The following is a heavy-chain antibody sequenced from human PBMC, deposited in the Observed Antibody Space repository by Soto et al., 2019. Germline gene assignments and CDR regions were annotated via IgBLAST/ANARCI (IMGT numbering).Heavy chain of an antibody. V-gene: IGHV5-51*01. Sequence: GESLKISCKGSGYTFTDYWIGWVRQLPGKGLEWMGIIYPGDSDTRYSPSFQGHVTITVDKSTNTAYLQWNTLRASDTAMYYCERHISYLRYYYYAMDVWGQGTTVTVSS. D-gene: IGHD3-10*01. CDR1: GYTFTDYW. CDR3: ERHISYLRYYYYAMDV. J-gene: IGHJ6*02. CDR2: IYPGDSDT.